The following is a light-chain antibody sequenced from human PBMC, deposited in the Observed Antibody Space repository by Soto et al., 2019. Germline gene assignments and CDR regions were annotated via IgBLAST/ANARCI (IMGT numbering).Light chain of an antibody. V-gene: IGLV2-14*01. J-gene: IGLJ1*01. CDR2: DVS. CDR3: SSFSVASPL. CDR1: STNIGGYNY. Sequence: QSALTQPASMSGSPGQSVTISCAGTSTNIGGYNYVSCYQHPPGTAPKLIIYDVSSRPSGVSHRFSGSKSGNTAALTISGLQAEDEADYYCSSFSVASPLFGTGTKLTVL.